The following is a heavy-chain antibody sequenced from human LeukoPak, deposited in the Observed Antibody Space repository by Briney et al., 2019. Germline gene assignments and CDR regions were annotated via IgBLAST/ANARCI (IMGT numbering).Heavy chain of an antibody. V-gene: IGHV4-59*12. CDR1: GGSISSDY. CDR3: ARDVTAAFDY. D-gene: IGHD6-13*01. Sequence: PSETLSLTCTVSGGSISSDYWSWIRQPPGKGLEWIGYIYYSGSTNYNPSLKSRVTISVDTSKNQFSLKLSSVTAADTAVYYCARDVTAAFDYWGQGTLVTVSS. J-gene: IGHJ4*02. CDR2: IYYSGST.